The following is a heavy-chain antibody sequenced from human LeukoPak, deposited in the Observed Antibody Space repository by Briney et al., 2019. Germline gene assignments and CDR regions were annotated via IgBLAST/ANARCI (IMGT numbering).Heavy chain of an antibody. Sequence: SVKVSCKASGGTFSSYAISWVRQAPGQGLEWMGRIIPILGIANYAQKFQGRVTITADKSTSTAYMELSSLRSEDTAVYYCASVDTAMVIDYWGQGTLVTVSS. V-gene: IGHV1-69*04. D-gene: IGHD5-18*01. CDR2: IIPILGIA. J-gene: IGHJ4*02. CDR3: ASVDTAMVIDY. CDR1: GGTFSSYA.